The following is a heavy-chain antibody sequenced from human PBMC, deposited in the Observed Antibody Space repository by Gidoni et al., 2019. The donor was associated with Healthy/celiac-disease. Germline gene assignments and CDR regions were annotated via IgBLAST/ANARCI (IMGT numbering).Heavy chain of an antibody. J-gene: IGHJ4*02. D-gene: IGHD6-6*01. Sequence: QVQLQQWGAGLLKPSETLSLTCAVYGGSFSGYYWSWIRQPPGKGLEWIGEINHSGSTNYNPSLKSRVTISVDTSKNQFSLKLSSVTAADTAVYYCARAGIAARRLDYWGQGTLVTVSS. CDR3: ARAGIAARRLDY. CDR2: INHSGST. CDR1: GGSFSGYY. V-gene: IGHV4-34*01.